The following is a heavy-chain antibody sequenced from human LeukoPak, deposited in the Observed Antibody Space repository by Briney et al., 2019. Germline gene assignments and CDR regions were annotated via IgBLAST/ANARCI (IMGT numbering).Heavy chain of an antibody. Sequence: SETLSLTCTVSGGSISGGDYYWSWIRQHPGKGLEWVGYIYYDGSTFYNPSLKSRLTISLDTSESQFSLRLSSVTAADTAVYYCASCYGSGSYSAFVIWGQGTMVTVSS. CDR1: GGSISGGDYY. CDR2: IYYDGST. CDR3: ASCYGSGSYSAFVI. J-gene: IGHJ3*02. D-gene: IGHD3-10*01. V-gene: IGHV4-31*03.